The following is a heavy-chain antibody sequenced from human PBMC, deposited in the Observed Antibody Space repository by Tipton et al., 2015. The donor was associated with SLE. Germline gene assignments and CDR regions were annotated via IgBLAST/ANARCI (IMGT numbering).Heavy chain of an antibody. CDR2: INHGGST. J-gene: IGHJ6*02. Sequence: AGLVKPSETLSLTCAVYGGSFSGYSWSWIRQTPGKGLEWIGEINHGGSTNYNPSLKTRVTMSVDTSKKQFSLKLGSVTAADTAVYYCARGKGISSGWGHYYFYGMDVWGQGTTVTFSS. D-gene: IGHD6-19*01. CDR3: ARGKGISSGWGHYYFYGMDV. V-gene: IGHV4-34*01. CDR1: GGSFSGYS.